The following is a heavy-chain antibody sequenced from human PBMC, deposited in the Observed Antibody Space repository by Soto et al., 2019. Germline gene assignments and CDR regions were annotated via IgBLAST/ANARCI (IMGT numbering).Heavy chain of an antibody. V-gene: IGHV3-48*03. J-gene: IGHJ4*02. CDR2: ISSSGRSI. Sequence: GVLRLSCAASGFTFRSYDMNWVRQTPGTGPEWIAYISSSGRSIYYADSVKGRFTISRDSAKNTLYLQMDRLRVEDAAVYYCAKGRTFFDFWCQGTLVTVSS. CDR1: GFTFRSYD. CDR3: AKGRTFFDF.